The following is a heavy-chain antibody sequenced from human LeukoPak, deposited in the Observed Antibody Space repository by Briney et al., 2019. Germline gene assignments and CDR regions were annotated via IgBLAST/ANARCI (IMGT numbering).Heavy chain of an antibody. CDR3: ARERRAHIVVVTAYAYFQH. CDR2: VNHSGST. V-gene: IGHV4-34*01. CDR1: GGSFSGYY. Sequence: SETPSLTCAVYGGSFSGYYWSWTRRPPGKGLEWIGEVNHSGSTNYNPSLKGRVTISVDTSKNQFSLKLSSVTAADTAVYYCARERRAHIVVVTAYAYFQHWGQGTLVTVSS. D-gene: IGHD2-21*02. J-gene: IGHJ1*01.